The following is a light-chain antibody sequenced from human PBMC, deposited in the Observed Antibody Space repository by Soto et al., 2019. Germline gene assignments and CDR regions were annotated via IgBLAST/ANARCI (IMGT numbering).Light chain of an antibody. J-gene: IGLJ1*01. V-gene: IGLV2-14*01. CDR3: SSYTTSALDV. CDR2: DVS. Sequence: QSALTQPASVCGSPGQSITISCTGTSSDVGGYNLVSWYQQHPGKAPKLMIYDVSNRPSGVSNRFSGSKSGNTASLTISGLQAEDEADYYCSSYTTSALDVFGTGTKVTVL. CDR1: SSDVGGYNL.